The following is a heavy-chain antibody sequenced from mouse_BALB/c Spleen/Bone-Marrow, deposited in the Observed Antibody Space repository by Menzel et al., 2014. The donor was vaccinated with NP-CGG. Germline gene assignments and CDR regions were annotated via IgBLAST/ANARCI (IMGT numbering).Heavy chain of an antibody. CDR1: GYTFTDYW. CDR2: IDTSDSYT. Sequence: QVQLQQSGAEPVMPGASVKMSCKASGYTFTDYWMHWVKQRPGQGLEWIGAIDTSDSYTSYNQKFKGKATLTVDESSSTAYMQLSSLTSEDSAVYYCARRGVYYYGSFDYWGQGTTLTVSS. V-gene: IGHV1-69*01. CDR3: ARRGVYYYGSFDY. J-gene: IGHJ2*01. D-gene: IGHD1-1*01.